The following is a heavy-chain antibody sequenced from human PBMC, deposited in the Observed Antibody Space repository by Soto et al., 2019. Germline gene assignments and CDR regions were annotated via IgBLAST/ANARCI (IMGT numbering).Heavy chain of an antibody. CDR1: GGSISSSSYY. CDR2: IYYSGST. J-gene: IGHJ4*02. CDR3: ASPRYDYGDYRELVY. V-gene: IGHV4-39*01. D-gene: IGHD4-17*01. Sequence: PSETLSLTCTVSGGSISSSSYYWGWIRQPPGKGLEWIGSIYYSGSTYYNPSLKSRVTISVDTSKNQFSLKLSSVTAADTAVYYCASPRYDYGDYRELVYWGQGTLVTVSS.